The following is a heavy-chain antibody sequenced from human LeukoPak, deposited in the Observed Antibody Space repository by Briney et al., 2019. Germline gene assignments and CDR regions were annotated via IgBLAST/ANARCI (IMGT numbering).Heavy chain of an antibody. V-gene: IGHV3-30-3*01. J-gene: IGHJ4*02. CDR3: ARAGRYSYGFWYYFDY. Sequence: GGSLRLSCAASGFTFSSYAMHWVRQAPGKGLEWVAVISDDGSNKYYVDSVKGRFTISRDNSKNTLYLQMNSLRAEDTAVYYCARAGRYSYGFWYYFDYWGQGTLVTVSS. CDR1: GFTFSSYA. D-gene: IGHD5-18*01. CDR2: ISDDGSNK.